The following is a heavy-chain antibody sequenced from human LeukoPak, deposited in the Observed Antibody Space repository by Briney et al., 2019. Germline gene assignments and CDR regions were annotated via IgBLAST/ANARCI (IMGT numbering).Heavy chain of an antibody. CDR2: IIPIFGTA. V-gene: IGHV1-69*05. CDR3: ASGDYYDSSDFDY. J-gene: IGHJ4*02. CDR1: GGTFSSYA. Sequence: SVKVSCKASGGTFSSYATSWVRQAPGQGLEWMGRIIPIFGTANYAQKFQGRVTITTDESTSTAYMELSSLRSEDTAVYYCASGDYYDSSDFDYWGQGTLVTVSS. D-gene: IGHD3-22*01.